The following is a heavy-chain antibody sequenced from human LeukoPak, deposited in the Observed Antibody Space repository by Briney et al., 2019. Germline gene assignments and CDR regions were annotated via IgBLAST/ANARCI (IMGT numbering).Heavy chain of an antibody. Sequence: GGSLRLSCAASGFTFSGFGIHWVRQAPGKGLEWLAFIKFDGNDKYYADSVKGRFTISRDNVKSTLHLQMNSLRGEDTAVYYCAREGRWLQARFDSWGQGTLVAVSS. V-gene: IGHV3-30*02. D-gene: IGHD5-24*01. J-gene: IGHJ4*02. CDR2: IKFDGNDK. CDR3: AREGRWLQARFDS. CDR1: GFTFSGFG.